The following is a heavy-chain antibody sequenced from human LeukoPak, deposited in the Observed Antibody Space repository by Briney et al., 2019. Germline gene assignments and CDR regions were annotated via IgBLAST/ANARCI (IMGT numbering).Heavy chain of an antibody. CDR1: GFTFSSYA. CDR3: VRESSYGSGSYDY. CDR2: ISASGGST. D-gene: IGHD3-10*01. J-gene: IGHJ4*02. Sequence: GGSLRLSCAASGFTFSSYAMSWVRQAPGKGLEWVSSISASGGSTYYADSVKGAFTISRDNSKNTLYLQMSSLRAEDTAVYYCVRESSYGSGSYDYWGQGTLVTVSS. V-gene: IGHV3-23*01.